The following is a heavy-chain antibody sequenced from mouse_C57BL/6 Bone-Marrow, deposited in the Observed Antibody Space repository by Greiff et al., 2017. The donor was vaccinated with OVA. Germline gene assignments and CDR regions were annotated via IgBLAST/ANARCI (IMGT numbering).Heavy chain of an antibody. Sequence: VQLVESGPELVKPGASVKISCKASGYAFSSSWMNWVKQRPGKGLEWIGRIYPGDGDTNYNGKFKGKATLTADKSSSTAYMQLSSLTSEDSAVYFCARADYYGSSSYWYFDVWGTGTTVTVSS. CDR3: ARADYYGSSSYWYFDV. J-gene: IGHJ1*03. CDR2: IYPGDGDT. CDR1: GYAFSSSW. V-gene: IGHV1-82*01. D-gene: IGHD1-1*01.